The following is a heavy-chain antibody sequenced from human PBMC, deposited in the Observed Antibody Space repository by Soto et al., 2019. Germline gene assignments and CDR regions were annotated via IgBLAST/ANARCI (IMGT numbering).Heavy chain of an antibody. V-gene: IGHV4-30-4*01. CDR3: AREEQSKILLFGKVTRRDYYAGMDV. D-gene: IGHD3-3*01. CDR1: GGSISGGDYH. Sequence: QVQLQESGPGLVKPAQTLSLTCSVSGGSISGGDYHWSWIRQAPGKGLEWIGSIQYSGAASYNPSLDTLVPTAVDASKIKSSRKVRSVSAADTAVYYCAREEQSKILLFGKVTRRDYYAGMDVWGQVTKGTCSS. CDR2: IQYSGAA. J-gene: IGHJ6*02.